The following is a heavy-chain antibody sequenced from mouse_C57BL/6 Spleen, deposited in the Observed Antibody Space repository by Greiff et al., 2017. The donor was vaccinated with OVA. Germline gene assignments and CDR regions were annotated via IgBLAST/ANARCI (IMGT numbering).Heavy chain of an antibody. V-gene: IGHV1-81*01. CDR3: ARSGYAIDY. J-gene: IGHJ4*01. CDR2: IYPRSGNT. CDR1: GYTFTSYG. D-gene: IGHD3-2*02. Sequence: VQLQQSGAELARPGASVKLSCKASGYTFTSYGISWVKQSTGQGLEWIGEIYPRSGNTYYNEKFKGKATLNADKSSITACMELHGLTSDVSAISICARSGYAIDYWGQGTSVTVSS.